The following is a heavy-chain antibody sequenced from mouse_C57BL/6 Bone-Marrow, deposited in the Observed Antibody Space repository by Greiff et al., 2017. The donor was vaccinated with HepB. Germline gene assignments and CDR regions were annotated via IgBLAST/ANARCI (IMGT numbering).Heavy chain of an antibody. J-gene: IGHJ1*03. CDR1: GYAFSSSW. CDR2: IYPGDGDT. CDR3: ARDYYCSSSWYFDV. V-gene: IGHV1-82*01. D-gene: IGHD1-1*01. Sequence: VQLQQSGPELVKPGASVKISCKASGYAFSSSWMNWVKQRPGKGLEWIGRIYPGDGDTNYNGKFKGKATRTADKSSSTAYMQLSSLTSEDSAVYFCARDYYCSSSWYFDVWGTGTTVTVSS.